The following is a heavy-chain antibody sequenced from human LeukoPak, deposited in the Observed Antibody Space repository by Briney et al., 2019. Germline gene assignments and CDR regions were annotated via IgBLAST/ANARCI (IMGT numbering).Heavy chain of an antibody. CDR3: ARDLSALAAGDY. CDR1: GGTFSSYA. Sequence: GASVKVSCKASGGTFSSYAISWVRQAPGQGLEWMGGIIPIFGTANYAQKFQGRVTITADKSTSTAYMELRSLRSDDTAVYYCARDLSALAAGDYWGQGTLVTVSS. CDR2: IIPIFGTA. D-gene: IGHD6-13*01. V-gene: IGHV1-69*06. J-gene: IGHJ4*02.